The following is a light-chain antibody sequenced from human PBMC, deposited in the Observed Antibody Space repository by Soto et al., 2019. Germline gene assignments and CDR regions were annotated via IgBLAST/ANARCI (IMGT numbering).Light chain of an antibody. Sequence: EIELTRSPSCLAASVVEGVTVTWRASQGISRYLSWYQQKPGKAPKILIYAASTLQTGVPSRFSGSGSGKDFTLTISSLHNDDFETYYCQHYNSYSQACGQGTKGDIK. J-gene: IGKJ1*01. CDR2: AAS. CDR1: QGISRY. V-gene: IGKV1-9*01. CDR3: QHYNSYSQA.